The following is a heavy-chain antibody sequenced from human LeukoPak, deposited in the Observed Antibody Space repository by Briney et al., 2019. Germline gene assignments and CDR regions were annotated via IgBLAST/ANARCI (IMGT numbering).Heavy chain of an antibody. V-gene: IGHV1-2*02. J-gene: IGHJ4*02. Sequence: ASVKVSCKASGYTFTGYYMHWVRQAPGQGLEWTGWINPSSGGTNYAQKFQGRVTMTRDTSISTAYMELSRLRSDDTAVYYCARELYDSSGYPIDYWGQGTLVTVSS. CDR2: INPSSGGT. D-gene: IGHD3-22*01. CDR1: GYTFTGYY. CDR3: ARELYDSSGYPIDY.